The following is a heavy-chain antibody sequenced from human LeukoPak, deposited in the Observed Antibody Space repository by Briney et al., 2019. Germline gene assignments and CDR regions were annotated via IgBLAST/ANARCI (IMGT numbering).Heavy chain of an antibody. CDR2: INNSGST. Sequence: SETLSLTCAVSGGSFSGYYWCWIRQPPRKGGEWGWEINNSGSTNYNTSLKSRVTKSVDTSKTQFSLKRSCVTAADTAVYYCARYPIRSGYVYYFDYWGQGTLVTVSS. D-gene: IGHD5-12*01. CDR1: GGSFSGYY. V-gene: IGHV4-34*01. CDR3: ARYPIRSGYVYYFDY. J-gene: IGHJ4*02.